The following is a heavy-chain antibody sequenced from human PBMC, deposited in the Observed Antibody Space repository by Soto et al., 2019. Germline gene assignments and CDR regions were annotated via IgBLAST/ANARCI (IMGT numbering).Heavy chain of an antibody. J-gene: IGHJ4*02. Sequence: VQLLESGGGLVQPGGSLRLSCAASGFTFSSYAMSWVRQAPGKGLEWVSAISGSGGSTYYADSVKGRFTISRDNSKNTLYLQMNSLRAEDTAVYYCAKPPTGSWFGELPIPYFDYWGQGTLVTVSS. D-gene: IGHD3-10*01. CDR3: AKPPTGSWFGELPIPYFDY. V-gene: IGHV3-23*01. CDR1: GFTFSSYA. CDR2: ISGSGGST.